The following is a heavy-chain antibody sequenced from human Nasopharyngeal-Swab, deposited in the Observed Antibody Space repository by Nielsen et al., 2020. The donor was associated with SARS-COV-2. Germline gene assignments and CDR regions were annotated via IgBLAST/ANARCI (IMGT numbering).Heavy chain of an antibody. J-gene: IGHJ4*02. Sequence: RQAPGKGLEWIGYIYYSGSTYYNPSLKSRVTISVDTSKNQFSLKLSSVTAADTAVHYCARANSGSYFDYWGQGTLVTVSS. CDR2: IYYSGST. D-gene: IGHD1-26*01. CDR3: ARANSGSYFDY. V-gene: IGHV4-31*02.